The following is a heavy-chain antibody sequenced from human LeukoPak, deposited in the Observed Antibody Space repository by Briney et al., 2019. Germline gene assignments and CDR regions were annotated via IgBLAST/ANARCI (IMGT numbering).Heavy chain of an antibody. V-gene: IGHV3-23*01. CDR2: IGGSGRST. CDR1: GFTFSNYA. J-gene: IGHJ3*02. Sequence: SGGSLRLSCAASGFTFSNYAMNWVRQAPGKGLEWVSAIGGSGRSTYYADSVEGRFTISRDNSRNTLYVQMNSLRAEDTAVYYCAKEPVPGVDQLLFDAFHIWGQGTMVTVSS. CDR3: AKEPVPGVDQLLFDAFHI. D-gene: IGHD2-2*01.